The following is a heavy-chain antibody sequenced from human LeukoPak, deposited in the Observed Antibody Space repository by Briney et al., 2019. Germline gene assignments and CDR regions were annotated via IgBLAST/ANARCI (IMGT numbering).Heavy chain of an antibody. V-gene: IGHV1-18*01. CDR3: AREHMVRGVIWFDP. Sequence: ASVKVTCKASGYTFNTYGISWVRQAPGQGLEWMGWISAYNGNTNYAQKLQGRVTMTTDTSTSTAYMELRSLRSDDTAVYYCAREHMVRGVIWFDPWGQGTLVTVSS. D-gene: IGHD3-10*01. J-gene: IGHJ5*02. CDR2: ISAYNGNT. CDR1: GYTFNTYG.